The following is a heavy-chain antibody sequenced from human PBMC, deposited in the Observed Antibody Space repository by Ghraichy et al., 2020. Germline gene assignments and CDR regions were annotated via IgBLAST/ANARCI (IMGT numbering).Heavy chain of an antibody. CDR3: AKPDQATRGFGELFSLDY. D-gene: IGHD3-10*01. V-gene: IGHV3-23*01. J-gene: IGHJ4*02. CDR2: ISGSGGST. CDR1: GFTFSSYA. Sequence: GSLRLSCAASGFTFSSYAMSWVRQAPGKGLEWVSAISGSGGSTYYADSVKGRFTISRDNSKNTLYLQMNSLRAEDTAVYYCAKPDQATRGFGELFSLDYWGQGTLVTVSS.